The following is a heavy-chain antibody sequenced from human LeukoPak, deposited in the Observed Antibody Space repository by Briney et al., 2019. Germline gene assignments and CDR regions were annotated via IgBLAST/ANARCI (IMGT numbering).Heavy chain of an antibody. Sequence: PGGSLRLSCAASGFTFSSYWMSWVRQAPGKGLEWVANIEQDGSEKYYVDSVKGRFTISRDNAKNSLYLQMNSLRAEDTAVYYCARDYKSGYYGYYYYYYMDVWGKGTTVTVSS. J-gene: IGHJ6*03. CDR2: IEQDGSEK. D-gene: IGHD3-3*01. CDR1: GFTFSSYW. V-gene: IGHV3-7*01. CDR3: ARDYKSGYYGYYYYYYMDV.